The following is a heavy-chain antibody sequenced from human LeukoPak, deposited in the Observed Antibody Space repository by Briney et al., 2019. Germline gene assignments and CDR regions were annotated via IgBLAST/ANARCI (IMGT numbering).Heavy chain of an antibody. J-gene: IGHJ4*02. CDR2: IYYSGST. Sequence: PSETLSLTCAVYGGSFSGYYWSWIRQPPGKGLEWIGYIYYSGSTNHNPSLKSRVTISVDTSKNQFSLKLSSVTAADTAVYYCARDLLPAGGYYFDYWGQGTLVTVSS. CDR3: ARDLLPAGGYYFDY. CDR1: GGSFSGYY. V-gene: IGHV4-59*01. D-gene: IGHD6-25*01.